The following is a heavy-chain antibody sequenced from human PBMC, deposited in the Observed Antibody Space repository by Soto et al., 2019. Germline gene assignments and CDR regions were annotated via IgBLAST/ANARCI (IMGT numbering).Heavy chain of an antibody. CDR3: TTVIRYDWYFDY. D-gene: IGHD1-1*01. J-gene: IGHJ4*02. CDR1: GFTFSNAW. Sequence: GGSLRLSCAASGFTFSNAWMSWVRQAPGKGLEWVGRIKSKTDGGTTDYAAPVKGRFTISRDDSKNTLYMQMNSLKTEDTAVYYCTTVIRYDWYFDYWGQGTLVTVSS. CDR2: IKSKTDGGTT. V-gene: IGHV3-15*01.